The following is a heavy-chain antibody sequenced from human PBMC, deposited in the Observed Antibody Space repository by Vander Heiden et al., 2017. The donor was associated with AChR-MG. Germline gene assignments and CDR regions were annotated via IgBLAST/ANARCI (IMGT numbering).Heavy chain of an antibody. CDR1: GVSFSGYY. J-gene: IGHJ4*02. Sequence: QVQLQQWGAGLLKPSETLSLTCAVYGVSFSGYYWSWIRQPPGKGLEWIGEINHSGSTNYNPSLKSRVTISVDTSKNQFSLKLSSVTAADTAVYYCARGGYFDWLFPFDYWGQGTLVTVSS. CDR2: INHSGST. D-gene: IGHD3-9*01. V-gene: IGHV4-34*01. CDR3: ARGGYFDWLFPFDY.